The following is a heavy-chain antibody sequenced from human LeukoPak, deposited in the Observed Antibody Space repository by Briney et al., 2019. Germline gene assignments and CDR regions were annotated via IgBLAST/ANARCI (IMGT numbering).Heavy chain of an antibody. D-gene: IGHD3-3*01. Sequence: GGSLRLSCAASGFTFSSYAMSWVRQAPGKGLEWVSAISGGGGSTYYADSVKGRFTISRDNSKNTLYLQMNSLRAEDTAVYYCAKAGYDFWSGYYPPPYYFDYWGQGTLVTVSS. CDR2: ISGGGGST. CDR1: GFTFSSYA. V-gene: IGHV3-23*01. CDR3: AKAGYDFWSGYYPPPYYFDY. J-gene: IGHJ4*02.